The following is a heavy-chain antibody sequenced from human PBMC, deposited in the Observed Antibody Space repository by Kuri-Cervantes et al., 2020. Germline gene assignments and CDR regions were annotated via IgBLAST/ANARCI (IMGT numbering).Heavy chain of an antibody. CDR3: ARVSCSGGSCQVKAKKYYYYYYGMDV. D-gene: IGHD2-15*01. V-gene: IGHV1-2*04. Sequence: ASVKVSCKASGYTFTGYYMHWVRQAPGQGLEWMGWINPNSGGTNYAQKFQGWVTMTRDTSISTAYMELSSLRSEDTAVYYCARVSCSGGSCQVKAKKYYYYYYGMDVWGQGTTVTVSS. J-gene: IGHJ6*02. CDR1: GYTFTGYY. CDR2: INPNSGGT.